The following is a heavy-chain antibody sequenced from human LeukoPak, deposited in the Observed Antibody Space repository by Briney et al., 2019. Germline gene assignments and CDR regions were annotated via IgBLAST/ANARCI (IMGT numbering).Heavy chain of an antibody. CDR3: ARGPFRVAAGNKAGWFDP. CDR2: INHSGST. Sequence: SETLSLTCAVYGGSFSGYYWSWIRQPPGKGLEWIGEINHSGSTNYNPSLKSRVTISVDTSKNQFSLKLSSVTAADTAVYYCARGPFRVAAGNKAGWFDPWGQGTLVTVSS. CDR1: GGSFSGYY. D-gene: IGHD6-13*01. V-gene: IGHV4-34*01. J-gene: IGHJ5*02.